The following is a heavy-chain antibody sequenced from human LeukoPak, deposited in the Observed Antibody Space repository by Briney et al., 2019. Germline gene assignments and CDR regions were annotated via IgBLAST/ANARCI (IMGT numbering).Heavy chain of an antibody. CDR1: GFTFSSYG. Sequence: GGSLRLSCAASGFTFSSYGMHWVRQAPGKGLEWVAVISYDGSNKYYADSVKGRFTISRDNSKNTLYLQMNSLRAEDTAVYYCAKDLSRYFDYWGQGTLVTVSS. J-gene: IGHJ4*02. V-gene: IGHV3-30*18. CDR2: ISYDGSNK. CDR3: AKDLSRYFDY.